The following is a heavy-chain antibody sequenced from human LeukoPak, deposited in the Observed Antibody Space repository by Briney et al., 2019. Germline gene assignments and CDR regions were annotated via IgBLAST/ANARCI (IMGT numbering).Heavy chain of an antibody. CDR1: GFTFSSYW. D-gene: IGHD2-2*01. CDR2: ISSSSSYI. J-gene: IGHJ4*02. CDR3: ARVSSVVVPAAIGY. Sequence: GGSLRLSCAASGFTFSSYWMSWVRQAPGKGLEWVSSISSSSSYIYYADSVKGRFTISRDNAKNSLYLQMNSLRAEDTAVYYCARVSSVVVPAAIGYWGQGTLVTVSS. V-gene: IGHV3-21*01.